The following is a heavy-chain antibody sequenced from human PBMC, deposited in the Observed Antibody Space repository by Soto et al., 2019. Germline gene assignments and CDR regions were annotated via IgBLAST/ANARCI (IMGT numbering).Heavy chain of an antibody. CDR3: ADGNSYYDYIFDY. J-gene: IGHJ4*02. CDR1: GGTFSSYT. CDR2: IIPILGRA. D-gene: IGHD3-16*01. V-gene: IGHV1-69*02. Sequence: QVQLVQSGAEVKKPGSSVKVSCNASGGTFSSYTISWVRQAPGQGLEWMGRIIPILGRANYAQKFQGRVTITADKSTSTAYMELSSPRSEDTAVYYCADGNSYYDYIFDYWGQGTLVTVSS.